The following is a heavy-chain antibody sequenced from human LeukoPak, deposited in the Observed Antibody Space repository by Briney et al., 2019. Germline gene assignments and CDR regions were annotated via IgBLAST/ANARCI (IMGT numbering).Heavy chain of an antibody. V-gene: IGHV4-59*01. Sequence: SETLSLTCTVSGGSISSYYWSWIRQPPGKGLEWIGYIYYSGSTNYNPSLKSRVTISVDTSKNQFSLKLSSVTAADTAVYYCARSGRRDGYGYWGQGTPVTVSS. D-gene: IGHD5-24*01. CDR2: IYYSGST. J-gene: IGHJ4*02. CDR3: ARSGRRDGYGY. CDR1: GGSISSYY.